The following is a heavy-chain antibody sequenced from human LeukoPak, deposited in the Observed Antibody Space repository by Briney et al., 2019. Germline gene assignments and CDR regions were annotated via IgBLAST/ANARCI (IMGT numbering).Heavy chain of an antibody. V-gene: IGHV3-21*01. CDR2: ISSSSNYI. Sequence: GGSLRLSCAASGFTFSDYYMNWVRQAPGKGLEWVSSISSSSNYIYYADSVKGRFTISRDNAKNSLYLQMNSLRAKDTAVYYSARDPSSGWYLKGWFDPWGQGTLVTVSS. J-gene: IGHJ5*02. D-gene: IGHD6-19*01. CDR3: ARDPSSGWYLKGWFDP. CDR1: GFTFSDYY.